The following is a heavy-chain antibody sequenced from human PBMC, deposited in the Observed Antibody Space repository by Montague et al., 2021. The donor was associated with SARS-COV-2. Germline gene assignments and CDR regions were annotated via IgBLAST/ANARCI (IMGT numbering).Heavy chain of an antibody. Sequence: SLRLSCAAPGFAFNNFAMTWVRQAPGKGLEWVSSIFGSAAGTYYADSVKGRFTISRDNSKHTLYLQMNSLRAEDTAKYYCAKQPGAGAIVYWYFDLWGRGTVVSVSS. CDR1: GFAFNNFA. CDR2: IFGSAAGT. V-gene: IGHV3-23*01. D-gene: IGHD6-25*01. CDR3: AKQPGAGAIVYWYFDL. J-gene: IGHJ2*01.